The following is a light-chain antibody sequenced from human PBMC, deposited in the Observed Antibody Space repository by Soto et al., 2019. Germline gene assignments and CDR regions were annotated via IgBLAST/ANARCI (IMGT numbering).Light chain of an antibody. CDR3: SSYTSSSTYV. V-gene: IGLV2-14*01. Sequence: QSALTQPASVSGSPGQSITISCTGTSSDVGGYNYVSWHRQHPGKAPKLMIYDVTNRPSGVSNRFSGSKSGNTASLTISGLQAEDEADYYCSSYTSSSTYVFATGTKVTVL. J-gene: IGLJ1*01. CDR1: SSDVGGYNY. CDR2: DVT.